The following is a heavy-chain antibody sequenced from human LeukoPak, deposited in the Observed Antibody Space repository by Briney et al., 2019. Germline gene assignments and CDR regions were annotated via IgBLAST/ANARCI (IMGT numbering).Heavy chain of an antibody. D-gene: IGHD5-24*01. V-gene: IGHV3-23*01. J-gene: IGHJ5*02. CDR3: AKVEGDGYNYDH. CDR2: ISGSGGST. CDR1: GFTFSSYA. Sequence: PGGSLRLSSAASGFTFSSYAMSWVRQAPGKGLEWVSAISGSGGSTYYADSVKGRFTISKDNSKNTLYLQMNSLRAEDTAVYYCAKVEGDGYNYDHWGQGTLVTVSS.